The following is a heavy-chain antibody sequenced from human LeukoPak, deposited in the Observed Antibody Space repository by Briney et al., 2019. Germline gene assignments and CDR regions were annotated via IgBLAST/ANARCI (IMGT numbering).Heavy chain of an antibody. J-gene: IGHJ4*02. CDR1: GFTFDDYA. D-gene: IGHD3-22*01. CDR3: AKDNGYYDSSGYDY. V-gene: IGHV3-9*01. Sequence: PGGSLRLSCAASGFTFDDYAMHWVRQAPGKGLEWVSGISWNSGSIGYADSVKGRFTISGDNAKNSLYLQMNSLRAEDTALYYCAKDNGYYDSSGYDYWGQGTLVTVSS. CDR2: ISWNSGSI.